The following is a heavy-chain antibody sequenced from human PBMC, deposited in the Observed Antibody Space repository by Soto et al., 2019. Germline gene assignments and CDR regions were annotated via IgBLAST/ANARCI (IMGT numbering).Heavy chain of an antibody. CDR3: ARHPGYGLYYFDY. J-gene: IGHJ4*02. D-gene: IGHD5-18*01. Sequence: SETLSLTCAVYGGSFSGYYWNWLRQPPGEGLEWIGKIDQSGSTNYNPSLKSRVTMSVDTSRSQFSLKLTSVTAMDTAVYYCARHPGYGLYYFDYWGQGTLVTVSS. CDR2: IDQSGST. V-gene: IGHV4-34*01. CDR1: GGSFSGYY.